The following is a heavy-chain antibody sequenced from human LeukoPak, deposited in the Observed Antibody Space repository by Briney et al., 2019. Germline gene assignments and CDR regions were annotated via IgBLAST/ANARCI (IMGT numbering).Heavy chain of an antibody. D-gene: IGHD3-10*01. V-gene: IGHV3-48*04. CDR1: GFTFSNYA. CDR3: ARSLRGVIMLNALDI. Sequence: PGGSLRLSCAASGFTFSNYAMNWVRQAPGKGLEWVSYISSSGSTIYYADSVKGRFTISRDNAKNSLYLQMNSLRAEDTAVYYCARSLRGVIMLNALDIWGQGTMVTVSS. CDR2: ISSSGSTI. J-gene: IGHJ3*02.